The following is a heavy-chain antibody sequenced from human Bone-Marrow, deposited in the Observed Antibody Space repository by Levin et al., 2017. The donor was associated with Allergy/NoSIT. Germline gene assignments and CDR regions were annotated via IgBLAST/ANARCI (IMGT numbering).Heavy chain of an antibody. CDR2: IYWDDLK. Sequence: TLSLPCTFSGFSLHTTGVAVGWIRQPPGGALEWLALIYWDDLKRYNPSLKNRLTITKGTSKNQVVLSMTNMDPVDTATYYCAHRHYYDFIWGSYRQSNWFDPWGQGTLVAVST. J-gene: IGHJ5*02. D-gene: IGHD3-16*02. CDR1: GFSLHTTGVA. V-gene: IGHV2-5*02. CDR3: AHRHYYDFIWGSYRQSNWFDP.